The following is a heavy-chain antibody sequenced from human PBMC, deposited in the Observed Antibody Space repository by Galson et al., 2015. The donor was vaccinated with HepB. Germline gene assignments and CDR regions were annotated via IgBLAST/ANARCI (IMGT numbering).Heavy chain of an antibody. D-gene: IGHD3-22*01. CDR3: ARDLDYYDSSGYYYAAFDY. J-gene: IGHJ4*02. V-gene: IGHV3-21*01. CDR1: GFTFSSYS. CDR2: ISSSSSYT. Sequence: SLRLSCAASGFTFSSYSMNWVRQAPGKGLEWVSSISSSSSYTYYAESVKGRFTISRDNSKNSLYLQMNSLRAEDTAVYYCARDLDYYDSSGYYYAAFDYWGQGTLVTVSS.